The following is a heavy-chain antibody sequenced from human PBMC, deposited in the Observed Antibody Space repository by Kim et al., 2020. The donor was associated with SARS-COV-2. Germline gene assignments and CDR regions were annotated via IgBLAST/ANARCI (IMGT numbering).Heavy chain of an antibody. CDR2: IGYDGNNK. Sequence: GGSLRLSCAASGFTLGTYVIHWVRQAPGKGLEWLAVIGYDGNNKFYADSVKCRFTISGDSSRTTLYLQMNSLGPEDTAVYYCAREGPQAMLGATFDYWGQGTLVTVSS. D-gene: IGHD1-26*01. CDR1: GFTLGTYV. CDR3: AREGPQAMLGATFDY. V-gene: IGHV3-30-3*01. J-gene: IGHJ4*02.